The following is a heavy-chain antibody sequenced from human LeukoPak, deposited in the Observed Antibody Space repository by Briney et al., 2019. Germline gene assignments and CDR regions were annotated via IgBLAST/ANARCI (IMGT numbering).Heavy chain of an antibody. J-gene: IGHJ6*02. Sequence: GGSLRLSCAASGFSFSVYSMNWVRQAPGKGLEWVSYISGSSSTIYYADSVKGRFTISGDNAKNSLFLQLNSLRAEDTAVYYCAREKVTSDYYYYGMDAWGQGTTITVSS. V-gene: IGHV3-48*01. D-gene: IGHD2-2*01. CDR1: GFSFSVYS. CDR2: ISGSSSTI. CDR3: AREKVTSDYYYYGMDA.